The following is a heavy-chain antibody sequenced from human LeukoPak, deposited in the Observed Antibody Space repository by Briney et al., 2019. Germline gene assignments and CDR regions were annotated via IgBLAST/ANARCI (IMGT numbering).Heavy chain of an antibody. CDR3: AGSSVSSDDY. CDR1: GFTFSDHY. V-gene: IGHV3-72*01. Sequence: GGSLRLSCAASGFTFSDHYMDWVRQAPGKGLEWVGRTRNKANSYTTEYAASVKGRFTISRDGSKNSLYLQMNSPKTEDTAVYYCAGSSVSSDDYWGQGTLVTVSS. CDR2: TRNKANSYTT. D-gene: IGHD6-6*01. J-gene: IGHJ4*02.